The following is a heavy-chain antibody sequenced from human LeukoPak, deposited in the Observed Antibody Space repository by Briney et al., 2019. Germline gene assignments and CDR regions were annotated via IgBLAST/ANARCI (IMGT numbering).Heavy chain of an antibody. D-gene: IGHD3-10*01. Sequence: PSETLSLTCAVYGGSFSGYYWTWIRQPPGKGLEWIGEIYHSGSTNYNPSLKSRVTISVDTSKNQFSLKLTSVTAADTAVYFCARGGYYGSGNDFRFDPWGQGTLVTVSS. V-gene: IGHV4-34*01. J-gene: IGHJ5*02. CDR1: GGSFSGYY. CDR2: IYHSGST. CDR3: ARGGYYGSGNDFRFDP.